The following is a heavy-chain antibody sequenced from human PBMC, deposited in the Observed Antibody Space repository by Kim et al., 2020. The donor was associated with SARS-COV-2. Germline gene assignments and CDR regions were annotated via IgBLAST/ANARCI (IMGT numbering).Heavy chain of an antibody. D-gene: IGHD3-16*02. V-gene: IGHV3-23*01. CDR3: AKESEGARSTFGGVIAALDY. CDR1: GFTFSSYA. CDR2: ISGSGGST. J-gene: IGHJ4*01. Sequence: GGSLRLSCAASGFTFSSYAMSWVRQAPGKGLEWVSAISGSGGSTYYADSVKGRFTISRDNSKNTLYLQMNSLRAEDTAVYYCAKESEGARSTFGGVIAALDYWGHGTLFTVSS.